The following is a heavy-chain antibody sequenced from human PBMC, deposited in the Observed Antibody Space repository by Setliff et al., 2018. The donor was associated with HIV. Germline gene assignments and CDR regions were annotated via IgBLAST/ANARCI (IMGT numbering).Heavy chain of an antibody. CDR3: VRDGARGVNDLDY. D-gene: IGHD3-10*01. V-gene: IGHV1-18*01. CDR2: ISAYNGNT. Sequence: ASVKVSCKASGGTFSTHAISWVRQAPGQGLEWMGWISAYNGNTNYAQKLQGRVTMTTDTSTSTAYMELRSLRSDDTAMYYCVRDGARGVNDLDYWGQGTLVTVSS. J-gene: IGHJ4*02. CDR1: GGTFSTHA.